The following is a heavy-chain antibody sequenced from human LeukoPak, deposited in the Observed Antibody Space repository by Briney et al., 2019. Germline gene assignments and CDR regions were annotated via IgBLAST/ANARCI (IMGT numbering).Heavy chain of an antibody. CDR3: STLAYCSGGRCYGFDY. D-gene: IGHD2-15*01. J-gene: IGHJ4*02. V-gene: IGHV3-15*04. Sequence: GGSLRLSCVVSGLTFSNAWMTWVRQAPGKGLEWVGRIESKTDGGTTDYAAPVKGRLTISRDDSKNTQYLQMNSLKTEDTAVYYCSTLAYCSGGRCYGFDYWGQGALVTVSS. CDR2: IESKTDGGTT. CDR1: GLTFSNAW.